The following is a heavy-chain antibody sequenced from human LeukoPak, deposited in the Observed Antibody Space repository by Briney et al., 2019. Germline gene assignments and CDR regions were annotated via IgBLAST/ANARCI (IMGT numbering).Heavy chain of an antibody. D-gene: IGHD1-26*01. CDR3: ARLSRSGSYYEYNWFDP. J-gene: IGHJ5*02. CDR2: IYTSGST. Sequence: SETLSLTCTVSGGSISSYYLSWIRQPAGKGLEWIGRIYTSGSTNYNPSLKSRVTMSVDTSKNQFSLKLSSVTAADTAVYYCARLSRSGSYYEYNWFDPWGQGTLVTVSS. V-gene: IGHV4-4*07. CDR1: GGSISSYY.